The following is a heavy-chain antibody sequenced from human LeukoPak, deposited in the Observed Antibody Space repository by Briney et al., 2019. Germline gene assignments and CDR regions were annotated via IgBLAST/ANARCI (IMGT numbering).Heavy chain of an antibody. CDR3: ARAGAWQIDP. Sequence: SETLSLTCTVSGGSISSHYWSWIWQPPGKGLEWIGYIFYSGSTNYNPSLKSRVTISVDKSKNQFSLKLRSVTAADTAVYYCARAGAWQIDPWGQGTLVTVSS. CDR1: GGSISSHY. V-gene: IGHV4-59*11. J-gene: IGHJ5*02. D-gene: IGHD3-10*01. CDR2: IFYSGST.